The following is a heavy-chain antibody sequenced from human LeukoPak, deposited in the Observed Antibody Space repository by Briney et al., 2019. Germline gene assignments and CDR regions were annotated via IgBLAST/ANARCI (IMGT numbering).Heavy chain of an antibody. CDR2: ISVYNGNT. CDR3: ARGGSYLSAFDI. V-gene: IGHV1-18*01. D-gene: IGHD1-26*01. J-gene: IGHJ3*02. CDR1: GYTFTSYG. Sequence: ASVKVSCKASGYTFTSYGISWVRQAPGQGLEWMGWISVYNGNTKNAQKVQGRVTMTTDTSTSTAYMGLRSLRSDDTAVYYCARGGSYLSAFDIWGQGTMVTVSS.